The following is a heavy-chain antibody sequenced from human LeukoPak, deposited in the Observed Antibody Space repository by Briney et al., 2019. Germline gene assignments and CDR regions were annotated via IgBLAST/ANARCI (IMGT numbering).Heavy chain of an antibody. CDR2: IIPIFGTA. D-gene: IGHD3-10*01. V-gene: IGHV1-69*05. CDR1: GGTFSSYA. J-gene: IGHJ5*02. Sequence: SVKVSCKASGGTFSSYAISWVRQAPGQGLEWMGGIIPIFGTANCAQKFQGRVTITTDESTSTAYMELSSLRSEDTAVYYCARDSGGSGNWFDPWGQGTLVTVSS. CDR3: ARDSGGSGNWFDP.